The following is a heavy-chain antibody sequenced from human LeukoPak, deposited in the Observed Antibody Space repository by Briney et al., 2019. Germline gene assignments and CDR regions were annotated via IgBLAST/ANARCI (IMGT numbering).Heavy chain of an antibody. CDR3: ASNWNDVWYFDY. D-gene: IGHD1-20*01. CDR2: IYYSGST. J-gene: IGHJ4*02. Sequence: SETLSLTCTVSGGSISSSSYYWGWIRQPPGKGLEWIGSIYYSGSTYYNPSLKSRVTISVDTSKNQFSLKLSSVTAADTAVYYCASNWNDVWYFDYWGQGALVTVSS. V-gene: IGHV4-39*01. CDR1: GGSISSSSYY.